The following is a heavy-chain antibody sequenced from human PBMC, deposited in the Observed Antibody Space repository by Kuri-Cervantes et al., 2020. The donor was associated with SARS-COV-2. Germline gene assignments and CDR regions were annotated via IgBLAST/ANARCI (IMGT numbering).Heavy chain of an antibody. CDR1: GGSISSSSYY. CDR3: ARQAVAVEYSSSSGAFDI. Sequence: ESLKISCTVSGGSISSSSYYWGWIRQPPGRGLEWIGSIYHSGSTYYNPSLKSRVTISVDTSKNQFSLKLSSVTAADTAVYYCARQAVAVEYSSSSGAFDIWGQGTMVTVSS. D-gene: IGHD6-6*01. J-gene: IGHJ3*02. CDR2: IYHSGST. V-gene: IGHV4-39*01.